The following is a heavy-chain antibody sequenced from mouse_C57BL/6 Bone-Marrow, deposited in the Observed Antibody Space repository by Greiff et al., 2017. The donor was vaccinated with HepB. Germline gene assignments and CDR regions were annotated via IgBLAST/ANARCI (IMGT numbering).Heavy chain of an antibody. CDR3: ARDSSPWFAY. J-gene: IGHJ3*01. Sequence: EVKLVESGGGLVKPGGSLKLSCAASGFTFSSYAMSWVRQTPEKRLEWVATISDGGSYTYYPDNVKGRFTISRDNAKNNLYLQMSHLTSEDTAMYYCARDSSPWFAYWGQGTLVTVSA. CDR2: ISDGGSYT. V-gene: IGHV5-4*01. CDR1: GFTFSSYA. D-gene: IGHD1-1*01.